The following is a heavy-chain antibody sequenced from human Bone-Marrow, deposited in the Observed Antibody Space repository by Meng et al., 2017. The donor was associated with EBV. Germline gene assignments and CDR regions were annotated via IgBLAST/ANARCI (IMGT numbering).Heavy chain of an antibody. CDR3: ARGTYDRPVDP. Sequence: QVQLGHGGAEVKKPGASVKVSCKASGYTFTSYDIHWVRQATGQGLEWMGWMNPNSGNTGYAQKFQDRVTMTRNTSISTAYMELSSLRSEDTAVYYCARGTYDRPVDPWGQGTLVTVSS. V-gene: IGHV1-8*01. J-gene: IGHJ5*02. D-gene: IGHD3-16*01. CDR2: MNPNSGNT. CDR1: GYTFTSYD.